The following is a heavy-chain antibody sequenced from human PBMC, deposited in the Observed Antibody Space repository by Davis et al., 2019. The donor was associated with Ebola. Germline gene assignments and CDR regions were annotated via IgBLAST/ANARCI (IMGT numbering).Heavy chain of an antibody. J-gene: IGHJ1*01. CDR2: VTSAEDT. CDR3: AQGTFVKTYRRGRVVAAEYFQN. D-gene: IGHD6-19*01. Sequence: GESLKISCVVSGFSLRPYAMNWVRQAPGKGLEWVSTVTSAEDTFYADSVKGRFTVSRANFRNTLYLQMDSLRGEDTAFYYCAQGTFVKTYRRGRVVAAEYFQNWGQGILVTVSS. CDR1: GFSLRPYA. V-gene: IGHV3-23*01.